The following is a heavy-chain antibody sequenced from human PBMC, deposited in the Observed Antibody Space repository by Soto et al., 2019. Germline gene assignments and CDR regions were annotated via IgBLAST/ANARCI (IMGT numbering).Heavy chain of an antibody. J-gene: IGHJ4*02. CDR3: ARGQVGFGWLSDAYYFDY. CDR2: IIPIFGTA. V-gene: IGHV1-69*06. CDR1: GVTFSSYA. Sequence: ASVKVSCKASGVTFSSYAISWVRQAPGRGREWMGGIIPIFGTANYAQKFQGRVTITADKSTSTAYMELSSLRSEDTAVYYCARGQVGFGWLSDAYYFDYWGQGTLVTVSS. D-gene: IGHD3-9*01.